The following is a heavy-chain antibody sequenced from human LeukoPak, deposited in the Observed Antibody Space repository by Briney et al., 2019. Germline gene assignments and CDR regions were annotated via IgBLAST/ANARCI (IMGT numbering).Heavy chain of an antibody. CDR3: AKGGDPRLRFLEWLRLGAFDI. CDR2: ISWNSGSI. J-gene: IGHJ3*02. V-gene: IGHV3-9*01. D-gene: IGHD3-3*01. Sequence: GGSLRLSCAASGFTFDDYAMHWVRQAQGKGLEWDSGISWNSGSIGYADSVKGRFTISRDNAKNSLYLQMNSLRAEDTALYYCAKGGDPRLRFLEWLRLGAFDIWGQGTMVTVSS. CDR1: GFTFDDYA.